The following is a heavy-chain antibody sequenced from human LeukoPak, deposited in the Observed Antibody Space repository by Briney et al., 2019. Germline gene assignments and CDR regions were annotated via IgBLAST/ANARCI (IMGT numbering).Heavy chain of an antibody. CDR1: GFTFSSYE. CDR3: ALNRGSGWYFHY. J-gene: IGHJ4*02. CDR2: ISSSGSTI. Sequence: GGSLRLSCAASGFTFSSYEMNWVRQAPGKGLEWVSYISSSGSTIYYADSVKGRFTISRDNAKNSLYLQMNSLRAEDTAVYYCALNRGSGWYFHYWGQGTLVTVSS. D-gene: IGHD6-19*01. V-gene: IGHV3-48*03.